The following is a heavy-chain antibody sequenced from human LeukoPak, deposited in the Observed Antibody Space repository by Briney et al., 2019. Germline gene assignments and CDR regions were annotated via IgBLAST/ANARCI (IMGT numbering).Heavy chain of an antibody. CDR2: INHSGST. CDR3: ARLSYDFWSGFF. V-gene: IGHV4-34*01. D-gene: IGHD3-3*01. J-gene: IGHJ4*02. CDR1: GGSFSGYY. Sequence: PSETLSLTCAVYGGSFSGYYWSWIRQPPGKGLEWIGEINHSGSTNYNPSLKSRVTISVDTSKNQFSLKLSSVTAADTAVYYCARLSYDFWSGFFWGQGTLVTVSS.